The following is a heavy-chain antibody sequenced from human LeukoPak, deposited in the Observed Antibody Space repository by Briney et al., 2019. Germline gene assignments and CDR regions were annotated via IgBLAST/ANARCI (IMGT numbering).Heavy chain of an antibody. J-gene: IGHJ4*02. Sequence: SQTLSLTCTVSVGSISSGGYYWSWIRQHPGKGLEWIGYIYYSGSTYYNPSLKSRVTISVDTSKNQSSLKLSSVTAADTAVYYCARDSSLSRGAIDYWGQGTLVTVSS. V-gene: IGHV4-31*03. CDR3: ARDSSLSRGAIDY. CDR2: IYYSGST. D-gene: IGHD3-10*01. CDR1: VGSISSGGYY.